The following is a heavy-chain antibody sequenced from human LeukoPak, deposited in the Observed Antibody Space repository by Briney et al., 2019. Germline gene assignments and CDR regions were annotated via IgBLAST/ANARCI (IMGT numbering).Heavy chain of an antibody. J-gene: IGHJ4*02. CDR3: ARGTQTGYIGGWHEE. CDR1: GYSFTSYW. V-gene: IGHV5-10-1*01. CDR2: IDASDSYT. D-gene: IGHD6-19*01. Sequence: GESLNISCKGSGYSFTSYWISWVRQMPGKGLEWMGRIDASDSYTNYSPSFQGHVTISADKSVTTAYLQWSSLKASDTAMYYCARGTQTGYIGGWHEEWGQGTLVTVSS.